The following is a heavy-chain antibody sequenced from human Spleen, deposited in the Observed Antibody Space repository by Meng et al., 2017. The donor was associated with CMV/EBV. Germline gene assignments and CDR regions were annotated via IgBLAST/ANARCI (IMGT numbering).Heavy chain of an antibody. CDR3: ARESYSGAYSLDY. Sequence: CEASGFNFSPYPMHWVRQAPGKGLEWVASISYQANKKDYGDSAKGRFTISRDNSKNTLYLQMNSLRGEDTAVYYCARESYSGAYSLDYWGQGTLVTVSS. CDR2: ISYQANKK. J-gene: IGHJ4*02. CDR1: GFNFSPYP. V-gene: IGHV3-30*04. D-gene: IGHD1-26*01.